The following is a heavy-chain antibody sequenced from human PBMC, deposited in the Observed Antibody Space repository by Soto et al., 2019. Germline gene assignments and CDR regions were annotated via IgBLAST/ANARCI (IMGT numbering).Heavy chain of an antibody. Sequence: QVHLVQSGAEVKMPGASVKVSGKGTGYAFTTYGITWVRQAPGQGLEWMGWISAHNGNTNYAQKLQGRVTVTRDTSTSTAYMELRSLRSDDTAVYYCARGRYGDYWGQGALVTVSS. D-gene: IGHD1-1*01. CDR1: GYAFTTYG. CDR2: ISAHNGNT. CDR3: ARGRYGDY. J-gene: IGHJ4*02. V-gene: IGHV1-18*01.